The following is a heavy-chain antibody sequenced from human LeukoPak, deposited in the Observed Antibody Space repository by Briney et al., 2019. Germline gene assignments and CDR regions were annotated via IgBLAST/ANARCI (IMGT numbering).Heavy chain of an antibody. D-gene: IGHD3-22*01. J-gene: IGHJ5*02. CDR3: AASTYYYDSSGFDP. Sequence: SETLSLTCTVSGGSLSSYYWSWVRQPPGKGLEWMGYIYYSGSTNYNPSLKSRVTISVDTSKNQFTLKLSSVTAADTAVYYCAASTYYYDSSGFDPWGQGTLVTVSS. CDR1: GGSLSSYY. V-gene: IGHV4-59*08. CDR2: IYYSGST.